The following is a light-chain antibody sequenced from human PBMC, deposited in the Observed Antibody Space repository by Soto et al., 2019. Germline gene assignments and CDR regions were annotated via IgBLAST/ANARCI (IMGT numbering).Light chain of an antibody. Sequence: EIVLTQSPRSLSLSPGERATLSCRASQSVRSSYLAWYQQKPGQAPRLLIYGASSRASGIPDRFSGSGSGTDFTLTISRLEPEDFVVYYCQQYGSSPRTFGQGTKVDSK. CDR3: QQYGSSPRT. CDR2: GAS. CDR1: QSVRSSY. J-gene: IGKJ1*01. V-gene: IGKV3-20*01.